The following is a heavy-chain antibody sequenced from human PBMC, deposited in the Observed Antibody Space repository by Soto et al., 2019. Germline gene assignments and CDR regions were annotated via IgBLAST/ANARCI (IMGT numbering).Heavy chain of an antibody. Sequence: PETLSLTCTVSGGSITSYYWSWIRQPPGKGLEWIGYISYSGSTNYNPSLKSRVTISVETSKNQFSLKLSSVTAADTAVYYCAREGVSSSWYYYYAMEVWGQGTTVTVSS. D-gene: IGHD6-13*01. CDR2: ISYSGST. V-gene: IGHV4-59*01. J-gene: IGHJ6*02. CDR1: GGSITSYY. CDR3: AREGVSSSWYYYYAMEV.